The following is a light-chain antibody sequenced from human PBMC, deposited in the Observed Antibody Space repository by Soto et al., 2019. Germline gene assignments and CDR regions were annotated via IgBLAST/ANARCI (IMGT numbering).Light chain of an antibody. J-gene: IGKJ3*01. CDR3: QQYNDWPRGFT. V-gene: IGKV3-15*01. Sequence: EIVMTQSLATLSVSPGDRATLSCRASQTVSSNLAWYQQKSGQAPRLLIYGSSTRATGIPARFSGSGSGTEFTLTINSLQSEDSAVYYCQQYNDWPRGFTFGPGTKVDLK. CDR1: QTVSSN. CDR2: GSS.